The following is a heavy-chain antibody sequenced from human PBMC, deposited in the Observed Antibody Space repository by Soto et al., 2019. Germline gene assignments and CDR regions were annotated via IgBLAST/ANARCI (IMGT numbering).Heavy chain of an antibody. Sequence: QVQLVQSGAEVKKPGASVKVSCKASGYTFTSYYMHWVRQAPGQGLEWMGIINPSGGSTSYAQKFQCRVTMTRETSTSTVYMELSSLRAEDTAVYYCARDNLEGGGMDVWGQGTTVTVSS. D-gene: IGHD1-20*01. CDR2: INPSGGST. CDR3: ARDNLEGGGMDV. V-gene: IGHV1-46*01. CDR1: GYTFTSYY. J-gene: IGHJ6*02.